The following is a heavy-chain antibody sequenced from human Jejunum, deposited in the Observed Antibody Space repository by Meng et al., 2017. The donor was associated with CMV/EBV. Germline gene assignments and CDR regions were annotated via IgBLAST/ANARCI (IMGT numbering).Heavy chain of an antibody. CDR1: GFPLNSYC. CDR2: LWYDGSRK. J-gene: IGHJ4*02. CDR3: ARDNDGSSHYSQFDY. Sequence: SGFPLNSYCLHGIRQFPGKGLVWMAVLWYDGSRKYFADSVQGQFSISRDDSKNTVYLQMNSLRAEDTAVYYCARDNDGSSHYSQFDYWGQGTLVTVSS. D-gene: IGHD3-22*01. V-gene: IGHV3-33*01.